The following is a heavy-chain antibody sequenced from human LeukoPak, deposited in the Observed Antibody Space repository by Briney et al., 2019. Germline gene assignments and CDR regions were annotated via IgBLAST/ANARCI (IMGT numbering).Heavy chain of an antibody. D-gene: IGHD3-16*02. V-gene: IGHV3-33*01. J-gene: IGHJ2*01. CDR3: ARSLDYVWGSYHPEYFDL. CDR1: GFTFSSYG. CDR2: IWYDGSNK. Sequence: QSGGSLRLSCAASGFTFSSYGMHWVRQAPGKGLEWVAVIWYDGSNKYYADSVKGRFTISRDNSKNTLYLQMNSLRAEDTAVYYCARSLDYVWGSYHPEYFDLWGRGTLVTVSS.